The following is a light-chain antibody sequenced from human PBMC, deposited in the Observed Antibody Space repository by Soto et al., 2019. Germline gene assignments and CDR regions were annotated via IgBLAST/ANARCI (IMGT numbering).Light chain of an antibody. J-gene: IGKJ1*01. Sequence: MTQSPATLSASVGDRVTFTCRASQDISHFLAWYQQRPGEVPRLLIYGASTLQSGVPSRFSGSGFGTDFTLTISSLQPEDVATYYCQQYNKDFPATFGRGTKVDI. V-gene: IGKV1-27*01. CDR1: QDISHF. CDR3: QQYNKDFPAT. CDR2: GAS.